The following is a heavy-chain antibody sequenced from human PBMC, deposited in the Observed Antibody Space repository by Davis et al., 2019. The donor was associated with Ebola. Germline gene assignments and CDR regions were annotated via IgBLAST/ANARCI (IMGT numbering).Heavy chain of an antibody. CDR1: GGSISSYY. CDR3: ARNDVGAATDH. J-gene: IGHJ4*02. CDR2: IYYSGST. V-gene: IGHV4-59*08. Sequence: SETLSLTCTVSGGSISSYYWSWIRQPPGKGLEWIGYIYYSGSTYYNPSLKSRVTISVDTSKNQFSLKLSSVTAADTAVYYCARNDVGAATDHWGQGTLVTVSS. D-gene: IGHD1-26*01.